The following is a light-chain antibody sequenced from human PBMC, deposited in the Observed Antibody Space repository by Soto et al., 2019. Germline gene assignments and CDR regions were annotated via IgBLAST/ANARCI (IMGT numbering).Light chain of an antibody. Sequence: QSVLTQPPSVSGAPGQRVTISCTGSSSNIGAGYDVHWYQQLPGTAPKLLIYGNSNRPSGVPDRFSGSKSGTSASLAITGLQAKDEADYYCQSYDSSLSVYVFGTGTKVTVL. CDR1: SSNIGAGYD. J-gene: IGLJ1*01. V-gene: IGLV1-40*01. CDR2: GNS. CDR3: QSYDSSLSVYV.